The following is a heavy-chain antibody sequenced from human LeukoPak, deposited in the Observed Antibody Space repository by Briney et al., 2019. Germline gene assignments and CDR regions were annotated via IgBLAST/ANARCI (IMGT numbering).Heavy chain of an antibody. CDR1: GFTFSSHT. Sequence: GGSLRLSCVASGFTFSSHTMNWVRQAPGKGLEWVSSISSSTTYMYYADSVKGRFTLSRDNAKNSLYLQMNSLRAEDTAVYYCARERYHDSSLDYWGQGILVTVSS. V-gene: IGHV3-21*01. CDR3: ARERYHDSSLDY. J-gene: IGHJ4*02. D-gene: IGHD3-22*01. CDR2: ISSSTTYM.